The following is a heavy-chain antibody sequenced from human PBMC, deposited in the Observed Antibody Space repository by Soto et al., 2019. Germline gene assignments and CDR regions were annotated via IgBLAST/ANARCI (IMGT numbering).Heavy chain of an antibody. V-gene: IGHV3-23*01. CDR2: ISGSGGST. Sequence: GGSLRLSCAASGFTFSSYAMSWVRQAPGKGLEWVSAISGSGGSTYYADSVKGRFTISRDNSKNTLYLQMNSLGAEDTAVYYRAKYPGYYDFWSGSPYWGQGTLVTVSS. CDR3: AKYPGYYDFWSGSPY. J-gene: IGHJ4*02. CDR1: GFTFSSYA. D-gene: IGHD3-3*01.